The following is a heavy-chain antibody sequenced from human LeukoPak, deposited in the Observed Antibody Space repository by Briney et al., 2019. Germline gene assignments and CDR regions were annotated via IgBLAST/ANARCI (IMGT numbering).Heavy chain of an antibody. CDR2: IHSGGST. D-gene: IGHD6-13*01. J-gene: IGHJ4*02. Sequence: GGSLRLSCAASGFTFSSYAMSWVRQAPGKGLEWVSVIHSGGSTYYADSVKGRFTISRDNSKNMVYLQMNSLRAEDTAVYYCAREGCSSSWGHFDYWGQGIPVTVSS. CDR3: AREGCSSSWGHFDY. CDR1: GFTFSSYA. V-gene: IGHV3-53*01.